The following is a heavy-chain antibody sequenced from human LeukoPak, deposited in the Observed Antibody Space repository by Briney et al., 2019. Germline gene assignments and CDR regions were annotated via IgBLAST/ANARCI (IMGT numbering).Heavy chain of an antibody. CDR2: IDPSDSYT. V-gene: IGHV5-10-1*01. Sequence: GESLKISCKGSGYSFTSYWISWVRQMAGKGREWMGRIDPSDSYTNYSPSFQGHVTISADKSISTAYLQWSSLKASDTAMYYCARHDSPYDILTGYSSWGQGTLVTVSS. D-gene: IGHD3-9*01. CDR1: GYSFTSYW. CDR3: ARHDSPYDILTGYSS. J-gene: IGHJ5*02.